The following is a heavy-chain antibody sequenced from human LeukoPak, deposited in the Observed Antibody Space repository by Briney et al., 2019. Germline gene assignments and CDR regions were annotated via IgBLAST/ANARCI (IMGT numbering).Heavy chain of an antibody. CDR3: ARDLIAAHPVFDY. CDR1: GFTFSSYG. J-gene: IGHJ4*02. CDR2: IRYDGSNK. V-gene: IGHV3-30*02. D-gene: IGHD6-6*01. Sequence: GGSLRLSCAASGFTFSSYGMHWVRQAPGKGLEWVAFIRYDGSNKYYADSVKGRFTISRDNSKNTLYLQMNSLRAEDTAVYYCARDLIAAHPVFDYWGQGTLVTVSS.